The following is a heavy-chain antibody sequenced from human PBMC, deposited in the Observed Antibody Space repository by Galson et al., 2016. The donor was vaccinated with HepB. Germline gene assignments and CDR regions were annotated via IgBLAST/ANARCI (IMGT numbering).Heavy chain of an antibody. D-gene: IGHD5-24*01. Sequence: SVKVSCKVSGGTFSNNAITWVRQAPGQGLEWMGGIIPIFATADFAQKFQGRLMITADESTTTAYMELSSLRSEDTAVYYCARGGVELSTKPDYWGQGTLVTVSP. CDR1: GGTFSNNA. CDR3: ARGGVELSTKPDY. CDR2: IIPIFATA. V-gene: IGHV1-69*13. J-gene: IGHJ4*02.